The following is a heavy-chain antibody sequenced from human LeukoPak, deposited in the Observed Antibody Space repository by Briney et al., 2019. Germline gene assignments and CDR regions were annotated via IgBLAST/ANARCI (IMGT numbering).Heavy chain of an antibody. V-gene: IGHV4-59*01. CDR2: IYYSGST. CDR1: GGSISSYY. Sequence: PSETPSLTCTVSGGSISSYYWSWIRQPPGKGLEWIGYIYYSGSTNYNPSLKSRVTISVDTSKNQFSLKLSSVTAADTAVYYCATSSGWYSHAFDIWGQGTMVTVSS. CDR3: ATSSGWYSHAFDI. J-gene: IGHJ3*02. D-gene: IGHD6-19*01.